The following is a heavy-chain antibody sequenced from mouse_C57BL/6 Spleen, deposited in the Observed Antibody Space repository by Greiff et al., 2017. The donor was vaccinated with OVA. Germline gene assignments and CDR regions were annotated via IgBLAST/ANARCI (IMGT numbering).Heavy chain of an antibody. CDR2: IDPNSGGT. V-gene: IGHV1-72*01. D-gene: IGHD1-1*01. Sequence: VKLQQPGAELVKPGASVKLSCKASGYTFTSYWMHWVKQRPGRGLEWIGRIDPNSGGTKYNEKFKSKATLTVDKPSSTAYMQLSSLTSEDSAVYYCARGHITTVVAHFDYWGQGTTLTVSS. J-gene: IGHJ2*01. CDR3: ARGHITTVVAHFDY. CDR1: GYTFTSYW.